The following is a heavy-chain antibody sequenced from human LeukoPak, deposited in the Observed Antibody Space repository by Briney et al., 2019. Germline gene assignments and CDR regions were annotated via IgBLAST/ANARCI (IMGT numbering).Heavy chain of an antibody. J-gene: IGHJ4*02. D-gene: IGHD3-22*01. CDR3: AKTSRYYDSSGYYLDY. Sequence: GGSLRLSCAASGFTFSSYGMHWVRQAPGKGLEWVAVISYDGSNKYYADSVKGRFTISRDNSKNTLYLQMNSLRAEDTAVYYCAKTSRYYDSSGYYLDYWGQGTLVTVSS. CDR1: GFTFSSYG. V-gene: IGHV3-30*18. CDR2: ISYDGSNK.